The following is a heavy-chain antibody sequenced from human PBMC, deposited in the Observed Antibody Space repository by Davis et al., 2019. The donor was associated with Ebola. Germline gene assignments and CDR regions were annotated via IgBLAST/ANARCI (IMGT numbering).Heavy chain of an antibody. J-gene: IGHJ4*02. CDR1: GGSISGYY. CDR2: ISHSGNT. Sequence: PSETLSLTCTVSGGSISGYYWSWIRQPPGKGLEWIAYISHSGNTFYNPSLKSRVTMSVDTSNNQFSLKLSSVTAADTAVYYCARDQKGDGYAGLDYWGQGTLVTVSS. D-gene: IGHD5-24*01. V-gene: IGHV4-59*01. CDR3: ARDQKGDGYAGLDY.